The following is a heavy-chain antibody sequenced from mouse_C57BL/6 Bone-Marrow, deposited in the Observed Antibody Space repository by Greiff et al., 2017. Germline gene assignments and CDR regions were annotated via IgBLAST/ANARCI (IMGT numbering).Heavy chain of an antibody. V-gene: IGHV3-6*01. J-gene: IGHJ4*01. CDR1: GYSITSGYY. Sequence: EVKLQESGPGLVKPSQSLSLTCSVTGYSITSGYYWNWIRQFPGNKLEWMGYISYDGSNNYNPSLKNRISITRDTSKNQFFLKLNSVTTEDTATYYCARVPTYDPYYYAMDYWGQGTSVTVSS. D-gene: IGHD2-3*01. CDR3: ARVPTYDPYYYAMDY. CDR2: ISYDGSN.